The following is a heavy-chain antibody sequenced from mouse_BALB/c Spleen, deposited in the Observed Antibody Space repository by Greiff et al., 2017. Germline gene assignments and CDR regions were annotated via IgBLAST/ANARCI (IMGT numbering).Heavy chain of an antibody. V-gene: IGHV5-4*02. CDR1: GFTFSDYY. J-gene: IGHJ2*01. CDR3: ARAGYGNYDY. Sequence: EVQGVESGGGLVKPGGSLKLSCAASGFTFSDYYMYWVRQTPEKRLEWVATISDGGSYTYYPDSVKGRFTISRDNAKNNLYLQMSSLKSEDTAMYYCARAGYGNYDYWGQGTTLTVSS. D-gene: IGHD2-10*02. CDR2: ISDGGSYT.